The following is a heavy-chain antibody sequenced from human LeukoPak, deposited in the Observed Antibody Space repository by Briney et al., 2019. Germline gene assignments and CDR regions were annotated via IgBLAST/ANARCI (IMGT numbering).Heavy chain of an antibody. D-gene: IGHD6-19*01. J-gene: IGHJ5*02. CDR3: ARARERIAVAAKDWFDP. CDR2: ISSSGSTI. Sequence: GGSLRLSCAASGFTFSSYSMNWVRQAPGKGLEWVSYISSSGSTIYYADSVKGRFTISRDNAKNSLYLQMNSLRAEDTAVYYCARARERIAVAAKDWFDPWGQGTLVTVSS. CDR1: GFTFSSYS. V-gene: IGHV3-48*04.